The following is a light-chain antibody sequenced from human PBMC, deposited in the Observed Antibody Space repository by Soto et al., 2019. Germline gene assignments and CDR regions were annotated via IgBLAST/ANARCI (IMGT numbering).Light chain of an antibody. Sequence: DIQMTQSPSSLSASVGDRVTITCRASQTINTYLHWYQQKPGKVPRLLIYVASTLQGGVPSRFRGTGSGTEFTLTINSLQPEDFASYFCQQTYTTPFTFGPGT. V-gene: IGKV1-39*01. CDR1: QTINTY. CDR3: QQTYTTPFT. CDR2: VAS. J-gene: IGKJ3*01.